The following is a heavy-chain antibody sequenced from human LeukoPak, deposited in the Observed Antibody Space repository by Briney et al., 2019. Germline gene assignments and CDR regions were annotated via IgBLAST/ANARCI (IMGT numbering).Heavy chain of an antibody. CDR1: GGSISNHY. D-gene: IGHD3-10*01. Sequence: SETLSLTCTVSGGSISNHYCNWIRQSPGKELEWIGYVHYSRGTNYNPSLKSRVTISLDTSKTQFFLQLSSLTAADTAVYHCASGQGRLTDHWGRGTLVAVSS. CDR3: ASGQGRLTDH. J-gene: IGHJ5*02. V-gene: IGHV4-59*11. CDR2: VHYSRGT.